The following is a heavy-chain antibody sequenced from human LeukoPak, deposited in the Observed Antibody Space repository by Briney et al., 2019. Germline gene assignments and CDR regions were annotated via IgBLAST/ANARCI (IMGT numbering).Heavy chain of an antibody. CDR2: MNPNSGNT. CDR3: ARAGFRRSCFDY. V-gene: IGHV1-8*01. D-gene: IGHD3-10*01. J-gene: IGHJ4*02. Sequence: ASVKVSCKTSGYTFTSYDINWVRQATGQGLEWMGWMNPNSGNTGYAQKFQGRVTMTRNTSISTAYMELSSLRSEDTAVYYCARAGFRRSCFDYWGQGTLVTVSS. CDR1: GYTFTSYD.